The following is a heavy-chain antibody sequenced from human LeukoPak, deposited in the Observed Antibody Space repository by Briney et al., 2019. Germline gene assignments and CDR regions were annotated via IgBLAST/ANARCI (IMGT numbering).Heavy chain of an antibody. CDR1: GGTFSSGGYY. Sequence: SETLSLTCTVSGGTFSSGGYYWGGSRQPPGKGLEWFGSIYYSGTTYYNPSLKSRVTISVDTSENQFSLKLSSVTAADTAVYYCARHREAYTNSWFHYWGQGTLVTVSS. V-gene: IGHV4-39*01. D-gene: IGHD2-2*02. J-gene: IGHJ5*01. CDR3: ARHREAYTNSWFHY. CDR2: IYYSGTT.